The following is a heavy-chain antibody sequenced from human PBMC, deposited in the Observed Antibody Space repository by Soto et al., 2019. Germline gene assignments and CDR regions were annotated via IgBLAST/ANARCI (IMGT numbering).Heavy chain of an antibody. D-gene: IGHD3-10*01. CDR3: ARDPLLWFGESTSS. CDR2: INHSGST. J-gene: IGHJ5*02. V-gene: IGHV4-4*02. CDR1: GGSITSGHW. Sequence: SETLSLTCAVSGGSITSGHWWSWVRQAPGKGLEWIGEINHSGSTNYNPSLKSRVTISVDTSKNQFSLKLSSVTAADTAVYYCARDPLLWFGESTSSWGQGTLVTVSS.